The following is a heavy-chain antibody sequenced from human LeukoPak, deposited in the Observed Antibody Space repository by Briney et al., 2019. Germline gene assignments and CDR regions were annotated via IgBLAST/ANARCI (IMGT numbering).Heavy chain of an antibody. J-gene: IGHJ5*02. CDR1: RYTFTDYG. CDR3: AKAGGWAYNAYVRRFHP. Sequence: ASVKVSCKGSRYTFTDYGISWVRQAPGQGLEWMGWVTPHSGNTHYAQKFQDRVSMTTDTSTSTAYMELRSLRSDDTAVYYCAKAGGWAYNAYVRRFHPWGQGPLVTVSA. V-gene: IGHV1-18*01. CDR2: VTPHSGNT. D-gene: IGHD5-24*01.